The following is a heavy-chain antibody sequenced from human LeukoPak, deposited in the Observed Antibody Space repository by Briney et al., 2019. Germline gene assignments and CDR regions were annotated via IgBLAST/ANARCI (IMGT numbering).Heavy chain of an antibody. D-gene: IGHD2-21*02. CDR3: AKLCGAACYTPASDY. CDR1: GYTFTGYY. V-gene: IGHV1-2*02. J-gene: IGHJ4*02. CDR2: INPNSGGT. Sequence: GSVKVSCKASGYTFTGYYTHWVRQAPGQGLEWMGWINPNSGGTNYAQKFQGRVTMTRDTSINTAYIELSRLRSDDTAVYYCAKLCGAACYTPASDYWGQGTLVTVSS.